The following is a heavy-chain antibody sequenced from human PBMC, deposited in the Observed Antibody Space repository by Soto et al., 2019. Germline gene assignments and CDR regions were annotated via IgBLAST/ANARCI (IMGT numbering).Heavy chain of an antibody. CDR3: ARDHYMTSWFDS. V-gene: IGHV4-61*01. CDR1: GGSVSSDSYY. Sequence: SEILSLTCSVSGGSVSSDSYYWNWIRQPPGKGLEWIGYIYHSGSTSYNPSLKSRVTISVDTSKNQFSLKLTSVTAADTAIYYCARDHYMTSWFDSWGQGSLVTVSS. CDR2: IYHSGST. J-gene: IGHJ5*01. D-gene: IGHD4-4*01.